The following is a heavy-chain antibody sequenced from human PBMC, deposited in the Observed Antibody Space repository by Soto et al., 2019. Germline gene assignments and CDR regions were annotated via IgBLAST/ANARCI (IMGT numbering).Heavy chain of an antibody. CDR3: ARGAMVRGVITVYFDY. CDR1: CGSVSIGSYS. CDR2: IYYSGST. V-gene: IGHV4-61*01. Sequence: QSLTCTVSCGSVSIGSYSWSWIRQPPGKGLEWIGYIYYSGSTNYNPSLKSRVTISVDTSKNQFSLKLSSVTAADTAVYYCARGAMVRGVITVYFDYWGQGTLVTVSS. D-gene: IGHD3-10*01. J-gene: IGHJ4*02.